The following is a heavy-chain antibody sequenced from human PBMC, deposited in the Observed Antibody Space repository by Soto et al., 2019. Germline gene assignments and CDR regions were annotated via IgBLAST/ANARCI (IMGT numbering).Heavy chain of an antibody. D-gene: IGHD2-2*01. J-gene: IGHJ6*02. CDR1: GGTFSRYS. V-gene: IGHV1-69*13. CDR2: IIPIFGIA. CDR3: AGEDRDRETGLVPAAIDGMDV. Sequence: SVKVSCKASGGTFSRYSITWVRQAPGHGLEWIGRIIPIFGIASYAQRFQGRVTITADESTSTAYMEPSSLRSDDTAVYYCAGEDRDRETGLVPAAIDGMDVWG.